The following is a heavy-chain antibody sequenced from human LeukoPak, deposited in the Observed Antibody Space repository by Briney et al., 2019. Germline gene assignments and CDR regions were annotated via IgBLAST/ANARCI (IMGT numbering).Heavy chain of an antibody. CDR1: GFTFSSDG. J-gene: IGHJ4*02. D-gene: IGHD6-13*01. CDR2: IWYDGSNK. Sequence: GRSLRLSCAASGFTFSSDGMHWVRQAPGKGLEWVAVIWYDGSNKYYADSVKGRFTVSRDNFKNTLYLQMDSLRAEDTAVYYCARAASGTDCWGQGTLVTVSS. V-gene: IGHV3-33*01. CDR3: ARAASGTDC.